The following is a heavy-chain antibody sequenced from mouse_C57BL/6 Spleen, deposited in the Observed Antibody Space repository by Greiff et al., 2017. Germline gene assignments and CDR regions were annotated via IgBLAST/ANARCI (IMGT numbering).Heavy chain of an antibody. CDR2: IYPRSGNT. D-gene: IGHD1-1*01. J-gene: IGHJ4*01. Sequence: QVQLQQSGAELARPGASVKLSCKASGYTFTSYGISWVKQRTGQGLEWIGEIYPRSGNTYYNEKFKGKATLTADKSSSTAYMELRSLTSEDSAVYFCANYYGSSYEENYAMDYGGQGTSVTGSS. V-gene: IGHV1-81*01. CDR1: GYTFTSYG. CDR3: ANYYGSSYEENYAMDY.